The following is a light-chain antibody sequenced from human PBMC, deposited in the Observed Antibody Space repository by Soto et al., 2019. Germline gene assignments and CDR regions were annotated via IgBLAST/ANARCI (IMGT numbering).Light chain of an antibody. CDR3: QSYDRSLSGVV. CDR1: ISNIGAGYD. CDR2: GST. V-gene: IGLV1-40*01. Sequence: QSVLTQPPSVSGAPGLRVTISCTGTISNIGAGYDVHWYQQLLGTAPKLLIYGSTNRPSGVPDRFSGSRSGTSASLAITGLQAEDEADYYCQSYDRSLSGVVFGGGTKLTVL. J-gene: IGLJ3*02.